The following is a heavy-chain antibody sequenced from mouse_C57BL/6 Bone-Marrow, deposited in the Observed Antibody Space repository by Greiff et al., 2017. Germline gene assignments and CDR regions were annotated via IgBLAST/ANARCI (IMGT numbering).Heavy chain of an antibody. Sequence: EVKLVESGGDLVKPGGSLKLSCAASGFTFSSYGMSWVRQTPDKRLEWVATISSGGSYTYYPDSVKGRFTISRDNAKNTLYLQMSSLKSEDTAMYYCARQLRAYWGQGTLVTVSA. CDR3: ARQLRAY. D-gene: IGHD3-2*02. CDR1: GFTFSSYG. V-gene: IGHV5-6*01. J-gene: IGHJ3*01. CDR2: ISSGGSYT.